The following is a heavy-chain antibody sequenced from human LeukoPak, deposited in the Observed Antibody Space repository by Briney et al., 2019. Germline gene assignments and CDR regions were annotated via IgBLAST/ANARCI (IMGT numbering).Heavy chain of an antibody. D-gene: IGHD2/OR15-2a*01. CDR1: GGSIRSGAYY. V-gene: IGHV4-31*03. Sequence: PSETLSLTCTVSGGSIRSGAYYWNWTRQHPGKGLEWIGYIYYSGSTYYNPSLKSRVTMSVDTSKNQFSLKLSSVTAADTAVYYCAREVIEDWFDPWGQGTLVTVSS. CDR3: AREVIEDWFDP. J-gene: IGHJ5*02. CDR2: IYYSGST.